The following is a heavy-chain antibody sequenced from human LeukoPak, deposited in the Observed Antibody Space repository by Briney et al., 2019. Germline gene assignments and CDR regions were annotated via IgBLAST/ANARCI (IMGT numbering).Heavy chain of an antibody. D-gene: IGHD3-16*01. Sequence: SETLSLTCTVSGGSISSGDYYWTWIRQAPGKGPEWIGYIYYSGNTNYNPSLKSRVTISVDTSKNQFSLKLSSVTAADTAVYYCARGRAYGDYWGQGTLVTVSS. CDR1: GGSISSGDYY. V-gene: IGHV4-30-4*02. CDR3: ARGRAYGDY. J-gene: IGHJ4*02. CDR2: IYYSGNT.